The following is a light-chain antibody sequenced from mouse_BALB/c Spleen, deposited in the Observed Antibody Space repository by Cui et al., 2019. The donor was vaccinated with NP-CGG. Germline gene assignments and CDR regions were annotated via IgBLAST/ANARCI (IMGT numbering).Light chain of an antibody. V-gene: IGLV1*01. CDR2: GTN. CDR3: ALWYSNHWV. J-gene: IGLJ1*01. CDR1: TGAVTTSNY. Sequence: QAVVTQESALTTSPGETVTLTCRSSTGAVTTSNYANWVQEKPDHLFTGLVWGTNNRAPGVPPRFSRSLIGDKGALTSTGAQTEDEAIYFCALWYSNHWVFGGGTKLTVL.